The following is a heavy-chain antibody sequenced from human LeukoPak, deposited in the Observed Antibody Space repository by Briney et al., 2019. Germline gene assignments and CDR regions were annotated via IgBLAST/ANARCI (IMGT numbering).Heavy chain of an antibody. Sequence: GALVKVSCKASGYTFTNYFVHWVRQAPGQGLEWMGWISPQSGDTNSAQKFQGRVTMTRDTSIATSYMELSSLTSDDTAVYYCARAFYITYDLWGQGTRVTVSS. V-gene: IGHV1-2*02. J-gene: IGHJ5*02. CDR3: ARAFYITYDL. D-gene: IGHD3-10*01. CDR2: ISPQSGDT. CDR1: GYTFTNYF.